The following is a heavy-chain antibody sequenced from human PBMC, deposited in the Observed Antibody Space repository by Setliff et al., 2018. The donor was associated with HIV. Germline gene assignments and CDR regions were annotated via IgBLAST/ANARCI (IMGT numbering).Heavy chain of an antibody. CDR3: ADSSSWYGWFDP. Sequence: SETLSLTCAVYGGSLSGDYWSWIRQPPGKGLEWIGEINQSGSTNYNLSLKSRVIISVDTSKNQLSLKLSSVTAADTAVYYCADSSSWYGWFDPWGQGTLVTVSS. V-gene: IGHV4-34*01. CDR2: INQSGST. CDR1: GGSLSGDY. D-gene: IGHD6-13*01. J-gene: IGHJ5*02.